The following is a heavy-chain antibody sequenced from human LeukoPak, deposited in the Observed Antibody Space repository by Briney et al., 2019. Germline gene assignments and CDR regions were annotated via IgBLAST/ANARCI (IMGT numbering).Heavy chain of an antibody. V-gene: IGHV4-4*07. CDR2: IYTSGST. CDR1: GGSISSYY. CDR3: ARKTMAHSRPYPYDFWSGYWTDNGEYFDY. Sequence: SETLSLTCTVSGGSISSYYWSWIRQPAGKGLEWIGRIYTSGSTNYNPSLKSRVTMSVDTSKNQFSLKLSSVTAADTAVYYCARKTMAHSRPYPYDFWSGYWTDNGEYFDYWGQGTLVTVSS. J-gene: IGHJ4*02. D-gene: IGHD3-3*01.